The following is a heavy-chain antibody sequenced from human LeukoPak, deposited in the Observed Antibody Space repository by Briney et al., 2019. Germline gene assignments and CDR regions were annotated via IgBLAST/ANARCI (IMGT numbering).Heavy chain of an antibody. Sequence: PSETLSLTCTVSGGSISSYYWSWIRQPPGKGLEWIGYIYYSGSTNYNPSLKSRVTISVGTSKNRFSLKLSSVTAADTAVYYCARGYYYDSSGYYFSLFFDYWGQGTLVTVSS. CDR1: GGSISSYY. CDR2: IYYSGST. V-gene: IGHV4-59*01. J-gene: IGHJ4*02. CDR3: ARGYYYDSSGYYFSLFFDY. D-gene: IGHD3-22*01.